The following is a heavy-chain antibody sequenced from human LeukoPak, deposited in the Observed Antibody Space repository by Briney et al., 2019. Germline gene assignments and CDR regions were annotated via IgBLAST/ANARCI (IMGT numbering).Heavy chain of an antibody. D-gene: IGHD6-19*01. CDR1: GYTFTGYY. CDR3: AKGRLVAVSKTLTYHWLDP. Sequence: ASVKVSCKASGYTFTGYYIHWVRQAPGQGLAWVGWINPNSGGAKYAQKLQDMVTMTRDTSISTAYMGLSRLRSDDTAVYYCAKGRLVAVSKTLTYHWLDPWGQGTLVTVSS. CDR2: INPNSGGA. J-gene: IGHJ5*02. V-gene: IGHV1-2*02.